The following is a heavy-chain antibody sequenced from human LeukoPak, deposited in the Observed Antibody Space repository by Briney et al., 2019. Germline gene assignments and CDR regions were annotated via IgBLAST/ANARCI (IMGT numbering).Heavy chain of an antibody. J-gene: IGHJ3*02. CDR3: ALYDILRGRTDAFDI. V-gene: IGHV4-59*04. CDR1: GGSISSYY. CDR2: IYYSGST. D-gene: IGHD3-9*01. Sequence: SETLSLTCTVSGGSISSYYWSWIRQPPGKGLEWIGYIYYSGSTYYNPSLKSRVTISVDTSKNQFSLKLSSVTAADTAVYYCALYDILRGRTDAFDIWGQGTMVTVSS.